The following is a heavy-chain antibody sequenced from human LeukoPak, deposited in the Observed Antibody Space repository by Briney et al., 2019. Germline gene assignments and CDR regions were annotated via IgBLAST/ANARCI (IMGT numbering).Heavy chain of an antibody. Sequence: PGGSLRLSCAASGFTFSGYGMHWVRQAPGKGLEWVAVIWYDGGNKNYADSVKGRFTISRDNSENTLYLQMNSLRAEDTAVYYCARSIYISCWYYDYWGQETLVTVSS. J-gene: IGHJ4*02. CDR2: IWYDGGNK. D-gene: IGHD6-13*01. CDR1: GFTFSGYG. CDR3: ARSIYISCWYYDY. V-gene: IGHV3-33*01.